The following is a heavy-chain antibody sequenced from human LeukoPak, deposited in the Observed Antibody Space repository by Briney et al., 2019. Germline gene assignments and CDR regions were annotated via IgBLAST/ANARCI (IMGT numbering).Heavy chain of an antibody. Sequence: PSETLSLTXTVSGGSISSYYWSWIRQPPGKGLEWIGYIYYSGSTNYNPSLKSRVTISVDTSKNQFSLKLSSVTAADTAVYYCARDRIQLDYWGQGTLVTVSS. CDR2: IYYSGST. CDR1: GGSISSYY. D-gene: IGHD5-18*01. CDR3: ARDRIQLDY. J-gene: IGHJ4*02. V-gene: IGHV4-59*01.